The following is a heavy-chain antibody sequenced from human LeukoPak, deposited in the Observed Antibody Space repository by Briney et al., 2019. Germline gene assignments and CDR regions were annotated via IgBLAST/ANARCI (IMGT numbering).Heavy chain of an antibody. D-gene: IGHD4-17*01. CDR2: IYHSGST. Sequence: SETLSLTCAVSGYSISSGYYWGRIRQPPGKGLEWIGSIYHSGSTYYNPSLKSRVTISVDTSKNQFSLKLSSVTAADTAVYYCASLYGDYGPGGFDYWGQGTLVTVSS. V-gene: IGHV4-38-2*01. CDR1: GYSISSGYY. CDR3: ASLYGDYGPGGFDY. J-gene: IGHJ4*02.